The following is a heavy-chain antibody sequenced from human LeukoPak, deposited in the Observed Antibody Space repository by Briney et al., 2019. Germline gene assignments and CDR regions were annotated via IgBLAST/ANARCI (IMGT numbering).Heavy chain of an antibody. CDR1: GFTFDDYG. Sequence: GGSLRLSCEASGFTFDDYGMHWVRQAPGKGLEWVSTISWNSASVGYVDSVKGRFTISRDNAKKTLYLQMSSLRPEDTALYYCAKHYGYSSSWYDYWGQGTLVTVSS. V-gene: IGHV3-9*01. J-gene: IGHJ4*02. CDR3: AKHYGYSSSWYDY. CDR2: ISWNSASV. D-gene: IGHD6-13*01.